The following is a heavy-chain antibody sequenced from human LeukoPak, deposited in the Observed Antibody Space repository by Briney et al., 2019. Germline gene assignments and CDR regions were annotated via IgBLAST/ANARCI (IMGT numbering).Heavy chain of an antibody. D-gene: IGHD3-10*01. CDR1: GGSPSSGSYY. V-gene: IGHV4-61*02. Sequence: SETLSLTCTVSGGSPSSGSYYWSWIRQPAGKGLDGIARIYTSGSNNYNPSLKSRVTISVDTSKNQFSLKLSSVNAADTAVYYCASKEVYGSEEGYFDYWGQGTLVTVSS. CDR2: IYTSGSN. J-gene: IGHJ4*02. CDR3: ASKEVYGSEEGYFDY.